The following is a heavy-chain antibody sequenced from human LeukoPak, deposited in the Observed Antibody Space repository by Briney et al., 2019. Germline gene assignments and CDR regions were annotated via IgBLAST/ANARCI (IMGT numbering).Heavy chain of an antibody. J-gene: IGHJ6*02. CDR2: IKQDGSEK. V-gene: IGHV3-7*01. CDR1: GFTFSSYW. D-gene: IGHD4-17*01. Sequence: PGGSLRLSCADSGFTFSSYWMSWVRQAPGKGLEWVANIKQDGSEKYYVASVKGRFTISRDNAKNSLYLQMNSLRAEDTAVYYCARVEDDYGDYYYGMDVWGQGTTVTVSS. CDR3: ARVEDDYGDYYYGMDV.